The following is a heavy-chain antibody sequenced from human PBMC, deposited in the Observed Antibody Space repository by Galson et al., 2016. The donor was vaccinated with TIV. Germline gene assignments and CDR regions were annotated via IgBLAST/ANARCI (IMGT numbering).Heavy chain of an antibody. V-gene: IGHV3-20*04. CDR2: INWNGVST. CDR3: PRDGVVDASMDYYYYYYLDV. Sequence: SLRLSCAASGFTFDDYAMTWVRQVPGKGLAWVSGINWNGVSTDYAESVKGRFTISSDNAKNTLYLQMNCLRAEDTALYYCPRDGVVDASMDYYYYYYLDVWGKGTTVTVSS. J-gene: IGHJ6*03. D-gene: IGHD5-18*01. CDR1: GFTFDDYA.